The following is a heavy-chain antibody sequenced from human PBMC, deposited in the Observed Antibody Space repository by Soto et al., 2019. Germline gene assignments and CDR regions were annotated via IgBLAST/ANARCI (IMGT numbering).Heavy chain of an antibody. CDR3: ARGYSGSYYDPDYFDY. J-gene: IGHJ4*02. D-gene: IGHD1-26*01. CDR1: GDSVSSNSSA. Sequence: SQTLSLTFAISGDSVSSNSSAWNWIRQSPSRGLEWLGRTYYRSKWYNDYAVSVKSRITINPDTSKNQFSLQLNSVTPEDTAVYYCARGYSGSYYDPDYFDYWGQGTLVTVST. CDR2: TYYRSKWYN. V-gene: IGHV6-1*01.